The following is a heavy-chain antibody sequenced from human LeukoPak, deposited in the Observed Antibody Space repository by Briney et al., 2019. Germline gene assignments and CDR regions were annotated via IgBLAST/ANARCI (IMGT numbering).Heavy chain of an antibody. CDR2: IGTRSNPI. J-gene: IGHJ4*02. Sequence: GGSLRLSCAASGFIFSDFYMSWIRQAPGMGLEWISYIGTRSNPIYYADSVKGRFTISRDDARNSLYLQMNSLRDEDTAVYFCAREARGSGRDFDYWGQGILVTVPS. CDR1: GFIFSDFY. V-gene: IGHV3-11*01. D-gene: IGHD1-26*01. CDR3: AREARGSGRDFDY.